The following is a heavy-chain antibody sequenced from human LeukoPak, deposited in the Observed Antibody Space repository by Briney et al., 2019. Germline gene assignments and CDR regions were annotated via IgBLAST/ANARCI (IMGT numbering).Heavy chain of an antibody. V-gene: IGHV4-4*02. J-gene: IGHJ6*03. CDR3: ARLLYYDFWSGYYTDYYYYYYMDV. D-gene: IGHD3-3*01. CDR1: GGSISSSNW. CDR2: IYHSGST. Sequence: SETLSLTCAVSGGSISSSNWWSWVRQPPGKGLEWIGEIYHSGSTNYNPSLKSRVTISVDKSKNQFSLKLSSVTAADTAVYYCARLLYYDFWSGYYTDYYYYYYMDVWGQGTMVTVSS.